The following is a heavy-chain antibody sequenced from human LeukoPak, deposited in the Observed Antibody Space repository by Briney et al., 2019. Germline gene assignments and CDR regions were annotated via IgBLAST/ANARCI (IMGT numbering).Heavy chain of an antibody. CDR1: GYTFTGYY. CDR2: INRNSGGT. V-gene: IGHV1-2*06. D-gene: IGHD6-13*01. J-gene: IGHJ4*02. CDR3: ASSSSSWKYYFDY. Sequence: ASVKVSCKASGYTFTGYYMHWVRQAPGQGLEWMGRINRNSGGTNYAQKFQGRVTMTRDTSISTAYMELSRLRSDDTAVYYCASSSSSWKYYFDYWGQGTLVTVSS.